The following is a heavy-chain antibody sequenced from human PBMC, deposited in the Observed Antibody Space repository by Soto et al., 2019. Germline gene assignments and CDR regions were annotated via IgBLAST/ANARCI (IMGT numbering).Heavy chain of an antibody. D-gene: IGHD2-8*01. Sequence: PSETLSLTCSVSGGSINSSYYYWGWIRQPPGRGLEWIGNIYYNGSAYYNPSLRSRVTISVDTSKNQFSLKLRSVSAADTAVYHCANDRNGLFDPWGQGSLVTVSS. J-gene: IGHJ5*02. V-gene: IGHV4-39*01. CDR1: GGSINSSYYY. CDR2: IYYNGSA. CDR3: ANDRNGLFDP.